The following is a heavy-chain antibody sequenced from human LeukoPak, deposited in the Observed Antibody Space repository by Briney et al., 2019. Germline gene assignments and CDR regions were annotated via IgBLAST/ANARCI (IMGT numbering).Heavy chain of an antibody. V-gene: IGHV1-18*01. CDR2: ISAYNGNT. J-gene: IGHJ6*03. CDR1: GYTFTSYG. D-gene: IGHD3-3*01. CDR3: ARVTIFGVVILYYMDV. Sequence: ASVKVSCKASGYTFTSYGISWVRQAPGQGLEWMGWISAYNGNTNYAQKLQGRVTMTTDTSTSTAYMELRSLRSDDTAVYYCARVTIFGVVILYYMDVWGKGTTVTVSS.